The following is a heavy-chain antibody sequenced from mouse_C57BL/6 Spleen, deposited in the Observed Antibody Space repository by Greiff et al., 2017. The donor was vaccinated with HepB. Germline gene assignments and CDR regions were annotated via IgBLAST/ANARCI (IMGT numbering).Heavy chain of an antibody. V-gene: IGHV5-16*01. Sequence: EVQVVESEGGLVQPGSSMKLSCTASGFTFSDYYMAWVRQVPEKGLEWVANINYDGSSTYYLDSLKSRFIISRDNAKNILYLQMSSLKSEDTATYYCARSRSSYAMDYWGQGTSVTVSS. D-gene: IGHD1-1*01. CDR3: ARSRSSYAMDY. CDR1: GFTFSDYY. CDR2: INYDGSST. J-gene: IGHJ4*01.